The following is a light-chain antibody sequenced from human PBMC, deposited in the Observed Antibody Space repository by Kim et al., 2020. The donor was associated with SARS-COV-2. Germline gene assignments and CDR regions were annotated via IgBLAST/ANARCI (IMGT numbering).Light chain of an antibody. V-gene: IGKV4-1*01. CDR3: QQYYSTPYT. J-gene: IGKJ2*01. CDR1: QSVLYSSNNKNY. Sequence: DIVMTQSPDSLAVSLDERATINCKSSQSVLYSSNNKNYLAWYQQKPGQPPKLLIYWASTRESGVPDRFSGSGSGTDFTLTISSLQAEDVAVYYCQQYYSTPYTFGQGTKLEI. CDR2: WAS.